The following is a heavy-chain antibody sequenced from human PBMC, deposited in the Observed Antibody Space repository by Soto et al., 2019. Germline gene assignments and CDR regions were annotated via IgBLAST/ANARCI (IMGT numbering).Heavy chain of an antibody. J-gene: IGHJ4*03. V-gene: IGHV4-34*01. CDR3: ARGSMTSYFDY. Sequence: SETLSLTCAVYGGSFSGYYWSWIRQPPGKGLEWIGEINHSGSTNYNPSLKSRVTISVDTSKNQFSLKLSSVTAADTAVYYCARGSMTSYFDYWVCDHGHRLL. CDR1: GGSFSGYY. CDR2: INHSGST.